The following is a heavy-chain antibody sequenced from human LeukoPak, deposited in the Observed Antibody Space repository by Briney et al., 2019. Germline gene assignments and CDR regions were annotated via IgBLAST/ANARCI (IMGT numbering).Heavy chain of an antibody. V-gene: IGHV4-38-2*02. D-gene: IGHD1-1*01. CDR1: GYSISSGYY. CDR2: IYHSGST. Sequence: SETLSLTCTVSGYSISSGYYWGWIRQPPGKGLEWIGSIYHSGSTYYNPSLKSRVTISVDTSKNQFFLKLSSVTAADTAVYYCGRERREYINSNYYYYYMDVWGKGTTVTVSS. J-gene: IGHJ6*03. CDR3: GRERREYINSNYYYYYMDV.